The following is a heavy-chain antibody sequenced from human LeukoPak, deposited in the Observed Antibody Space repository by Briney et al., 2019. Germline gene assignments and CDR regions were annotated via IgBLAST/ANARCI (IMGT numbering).Heavy chain of an antibody. CDR3: AKAYYYDSSGYHDSWYFDL. D-gene: IGHD3-22*01. Sequence: GGSLRLSCAASGFTFSSYSMNWVRQAPGKGLEWLSYISSSGSTTYYADSVKGRFTISRDNAKNSLYLQMNSLRAEDTAVYYCAKAYYYDSSGYHDSWYFDLWGRGTLVTVSS. CDR1: GFTFSSYS. V-gene: IGHV3-48*01. CDR2: ISSSGSTT. J-gene: IGHJ2*01.